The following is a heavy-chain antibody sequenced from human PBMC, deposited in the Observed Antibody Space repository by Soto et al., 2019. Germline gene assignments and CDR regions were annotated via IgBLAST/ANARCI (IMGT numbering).Heavy chain of an antibody. CDR1: GGTFSSYA. Sequence: QVQLVQSGAEVKKPGSSVKVSCKASGGTFSSYAISWVRQAPGQGLEWMGGIIPIFDTANYAQKFQGRVTMTADESTSTADMELSSLRSEDTAVYYCARKIVLRYFDPSPPDAFDIWGQGTMVTVSS. V-gene: IGHV1-69*12. J-gene: IGHJ3*02. D-gene: IGHD3-9*01. CDR2: IIPIFDTA. CDR3: ARKIVLRYFDPSPPDAFDI.